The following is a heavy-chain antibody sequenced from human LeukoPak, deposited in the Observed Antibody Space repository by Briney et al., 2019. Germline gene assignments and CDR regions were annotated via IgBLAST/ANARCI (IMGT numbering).Heavy chain of an antibody. CDR3: ATQSIVVVPAEFDP. Sequence: ASVKVSCKASGYTFTSYAMNWVRQAPGQGLEWMGWINTNTGNPTYAQGFTGRFVFSLDTSVSTAYLQISSLKAEDTAVYYCATQSIVVVPAEFDPWGQGTLVTVSS. D-gene: IGHD2-2*01. CDR1: GYTFTSYA. CDR2: INTNTGNP. J-gene: IGHJ5*02. V-gene: IGHV7-4-1*02.